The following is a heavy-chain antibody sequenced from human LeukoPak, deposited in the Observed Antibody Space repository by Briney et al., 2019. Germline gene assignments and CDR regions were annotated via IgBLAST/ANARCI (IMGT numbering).Heavy chain of an antibody. J-gene: IGHJ3*02. V-gene: IGHV4-34*01. CDR1: GGSASGYY. CDR3: ARGESSTTVHFSAAFDI. CDR2: TNHNGHA. D-gene: IGHD2/OR15-2a*01. Sequence: SETLSLTRAVFGGSASGYYWSWIRQPPGKGLEWIGETNHNGHANNKPSLKSRVTISLDTATTPVSLKMTSLSAPDTGMYYCARGESSTTVHFSAAFDIWGQGPMVIVSS.